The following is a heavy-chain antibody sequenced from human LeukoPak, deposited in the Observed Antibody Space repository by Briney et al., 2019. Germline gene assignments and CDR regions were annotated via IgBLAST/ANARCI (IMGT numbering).Heavy chain of an antibody. D-gene: IGHD3-10*01. J-gene: IGHJ4*02. CDR2: INPNSGGT. CDR1: GYTFTDYY. CDR3: AADRLSTKYYYGAGSYYR. V-gene: IGHV1-2*04. Sequence: GASVTVSCLASGYTFTDYYMHWVRPAPGQGLEWMGWINPNSGGTNYAQKFQGWVTMTRDTSMSTAYMELSRLRSDDTAVYYCAADRLSTKYYYGAGSYYRWGQGTLVTVSS.